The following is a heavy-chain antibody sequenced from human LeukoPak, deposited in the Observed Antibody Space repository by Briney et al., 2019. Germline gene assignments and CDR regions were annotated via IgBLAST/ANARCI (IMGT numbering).Heavy chain of an antibody. CDR3: AKDSVYSSSWYAADY. CDR2: ISGSSGST. Sequence: QPGGSLRLSCAASGFTFSSYAMSWVRQAPGKGLEWVSAISGSSGSTYYADSVKGRFTISRDSSKNTLYLQMNSLRAEDTAVYYCAKDSVYSSSWYAADYWGQGTLVTVSS. CDR1: GFTFSSYA. D-gene: IGHD6-13*01. J-gene: IGHJ4*02. V-gene: IGHV3-23*01.